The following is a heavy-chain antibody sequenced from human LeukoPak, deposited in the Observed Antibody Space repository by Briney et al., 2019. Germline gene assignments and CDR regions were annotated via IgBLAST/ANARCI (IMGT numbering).Heavy chain of an antibody. CDR1: GFTFSSYW. Sequence: PGGSLRLSCAASGFTFSSYWMSWVRQAPGKGLEWVATIKQDGTEKYYVDSVKGRFTISKDNAKNSLYLQMNSLRAEDTAVYYCARWARGNWNDPYWGQGTLVTVSS. J-gene: IGHJ4*02. CDR3: ARWARGNWNDPY. D-gene: IGHD1-1*01. V-gene: IGHV3-7*03. CDR2: IKQDGTEK.